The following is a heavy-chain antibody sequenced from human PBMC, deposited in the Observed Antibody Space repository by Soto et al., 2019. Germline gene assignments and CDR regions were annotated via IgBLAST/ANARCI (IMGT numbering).Heavy chain of an antibody. CDR1: GGSFSGYY. D-gene: IGHD2-2*01. Sequence: SETLSLTCAVYGGSFSGYYWSWIRQPPGKGLEWIGEINHSGSTNYNPSLKSRVTISVDTSKNQFSLKLSSVTAADTAVYYCARAGYCSSTSCSLFRSWGQGTLVTVSS. J-gene: IGHJ4*02. V-gene: IGHV4-34*01. CDR2: INHSGST. CDR3: ARAGYCSSTSCSLFRS.